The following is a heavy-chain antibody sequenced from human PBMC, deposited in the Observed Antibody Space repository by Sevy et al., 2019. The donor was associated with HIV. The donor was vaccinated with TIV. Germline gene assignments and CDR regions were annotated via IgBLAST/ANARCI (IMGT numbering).Heavy chain of an antibody. Sequence: ASVEVSCSASGYPFTAYYLHWVRQAPGQGLEWMGWLDPNTGVTKFAQNFQGRVTMTRDTSINEVYMELSSLTFDDSAMYYCARVPAGGQFDYWGQGTLVTVSS. CDR2: LDPNTGVT. CDR3: ARVPAGGQFDY. J-gene: IGHJ4*02. CDR1: GYPFTAYY. D-gene: IGHD6-13*01. V-gene: IGHV1-2*02.